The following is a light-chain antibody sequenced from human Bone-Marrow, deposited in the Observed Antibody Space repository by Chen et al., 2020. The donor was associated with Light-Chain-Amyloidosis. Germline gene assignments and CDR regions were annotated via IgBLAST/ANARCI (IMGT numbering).Light chain of an antibody. CDR1: SCSIVTNY. Sequence: NFMLTQPHSVSESPGKTVIISCTRSSCSIVTNYVQWSQQRPGSSPTTVIFEDDQRPSGVPDLFSGSIDRSSNSASLTISGLKTEDEADYYCQSYQGSSQGVFGGGTKLTVL. V-gene: IGLV6-57*01. CDR2: EDD. J-gene: IGLJ3*02. CDR3: QSYQGSSQGV.